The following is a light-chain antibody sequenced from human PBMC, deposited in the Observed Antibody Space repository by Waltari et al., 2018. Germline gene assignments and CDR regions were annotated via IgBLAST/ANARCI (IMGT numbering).Light chain of an antibody. J-gene: IGKJ4*01. V-gene: IGKV3-11*01. CDR1: QSVSSY. CDR3: QQRSNWPPLT. CDR2: DAS. Sequence: EFVLTQSPATLSFSPGERATLSSRASQSVSSYLAWYQQKPGQAPRLLIYDASNRATGIPARFSGSGSGTDFTLTISSLEPEDFAVYYCQQRSNWPPLTFGGGTKVEIK.